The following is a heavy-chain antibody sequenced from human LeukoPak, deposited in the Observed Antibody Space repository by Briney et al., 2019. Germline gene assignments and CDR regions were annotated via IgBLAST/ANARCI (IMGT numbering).Heavy chain of an antibody. CDR1: GFTFSSCA. V-gene: IGHV3-23*01. CDR3: AKDGCGDNWNYRCFDY. J-gene: IGHJ4*02. Sequence: GGSLRLSCAASGFTFSSCAMGWVRQAPGKGLEWVSAISGSGGSTYYADSVKGRFTISRDNSKNTLYLQMNSLRAEDTAVYYCAKDGCGDNWNYRCFDYWGQGTLVTVSS. CDR2: ISGSGGST. D-gene: IGHD1-7*01.